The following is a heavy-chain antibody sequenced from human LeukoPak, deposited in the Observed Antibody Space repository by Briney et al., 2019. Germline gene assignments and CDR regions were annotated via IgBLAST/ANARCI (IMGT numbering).Heavy chain of an antibody. CDR3: ARGKSGPDAFDI. CDR1: GYSFTNYW. J-gene: IGHJ3*02. Sequence: GESLKISCKGSGYSFTNYWIGWVRQLPGKGLEWMAIIYPDTSDTRYSPSFQGLVTISLDKSISTAYLQWISLKASDTAMYYCARGKSGPDAFDIWGQGTMVTVSS. V-gene: IGHV5-51*01. CDR2: IYPDTSDT. D-gene: IGHD2-15*01.